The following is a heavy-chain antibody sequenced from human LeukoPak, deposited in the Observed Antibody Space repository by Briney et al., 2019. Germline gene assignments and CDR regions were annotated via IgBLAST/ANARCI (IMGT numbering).Heavy chain of an antibody. CDR2: MYPGDSDT. Sequence: GESLKIPCKGSGYSVTTYWIVWVREMAGKSLECMVIMYPGDSDTKYRPSLQGQVTISADKSITTVYLQWSSLKASDTAMYYCARRGLGDAGTSYSDGFAIWGQGTMVIVSS. V-gene: IGHV5-51*01. J-gene: IGHJ3*02. CDR3: ARRGLGDAGTSYSDGFAI. D-gene: IGHD3-10*01. CDR1: GYSVTTYW.